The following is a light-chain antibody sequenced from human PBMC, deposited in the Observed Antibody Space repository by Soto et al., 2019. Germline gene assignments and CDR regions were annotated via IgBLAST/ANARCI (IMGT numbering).Light chain of an antibody. Sequence: QSALTQPASVSGSPGQSITISCTGTSSDVGSYNIVSWYQQHPGKAPKLMIYEGSKRPSVVSNRFSGSKSGNTASLTISGLQAEDEADYYCCSYAGSSTLVVFGGGTKLTVL. J-gene: IGLJ2*01. CDR3: CSYAGSSTLVV. CDR1: SSDVGSYNI. V-gene: IGLV2-23*01. CDR2: EGS.